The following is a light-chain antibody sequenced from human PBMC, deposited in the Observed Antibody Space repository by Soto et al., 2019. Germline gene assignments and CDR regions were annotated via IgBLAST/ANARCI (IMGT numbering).Light chain of an antibody. J-gene: IGKJ1*01. CDR3: QQYYSSWT. Sequence: EIVLTQSPGTLSLSPGERATLSCRASQSISGTFLAWYQHKPGQAPRVLIYGASRRATGMPDRFSGSGSGTDFTLTISRLEPEDFALYYCQQYYSSWTFGQGTKVEMK. V-gene: IGKV3-20*01. CDR1: QSISGTF. CDR2: GAS.